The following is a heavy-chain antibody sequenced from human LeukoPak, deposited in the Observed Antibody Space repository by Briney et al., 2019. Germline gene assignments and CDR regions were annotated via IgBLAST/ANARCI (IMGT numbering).Heavy chain of an antibody. CDR2: IKQDGSEK. J-gene: IGHJ4*02. CDR3: ARGGVGATDLDY. V-gene: IGHV3-7*01. D-gene: IGHD1-26*01. CDR1: GGSISSSNW. Sequence: GTLSLTCAVSGGSISSSNWWSWVRPAPGKGLEWVANIKQDGSEKYYVDSVKGRFTISRDNAKNSLYLQMNSLRAEDTAVYYCARGGVGATDLDYWGQGTLVTVSS.